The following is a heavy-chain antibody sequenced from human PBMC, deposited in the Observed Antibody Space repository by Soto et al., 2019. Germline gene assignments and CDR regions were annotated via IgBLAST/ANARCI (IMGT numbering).Heavy chain of an antibody. CDR1: GFTFSSYV. CDR3: ARDLIATSGALFDF. Sequence: GASVKVSCKASGFTFSSYVMHWVRQAPGHRLEWMGWITPGNYKTMYSQKFQGRVTITWDTSATTAYIELSSLSPEDTAVYYCARDLIATSGALFDFWGQGTLVTVSS. CDR2: ITPGNYKT. J-gene: IGHJ4*02. V-gene: IGHV1-3*01. D-gene: IGHD6-13*01.